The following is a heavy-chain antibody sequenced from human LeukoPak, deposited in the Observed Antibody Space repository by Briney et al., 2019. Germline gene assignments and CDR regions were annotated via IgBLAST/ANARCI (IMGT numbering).Heavy chain of an antibody. J-gene: IGHJ5*02. V-gene: IGHV3-49*04. CDR2: IRSKGDGGTT. CDR3: TTSYRSRTSCYGFRFDP. Sequence: GGSLRLSCTAAGFTFGDYAMSGVGQAPGEGREGGGVIRSKGDGGTTEYAASVRGGFTISRADSKSIAYLQMNSLKTEDTAVYYCTTSYRSRTSCYGFRFDPWGQGTLVTVSS. CDR1: GFTFGDYA. D-gene: IGHD2-2*01.